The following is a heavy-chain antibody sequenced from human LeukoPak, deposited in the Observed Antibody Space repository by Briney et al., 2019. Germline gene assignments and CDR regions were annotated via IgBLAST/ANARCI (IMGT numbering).Heavy chain of an antibody. D-gene: IGHD1-26*01. J-gene: IGHJ2*01. CDR2: IYYSGST. CDR1: GGSISSYY. V-gene: IGHV4-59*01. Sequence: SETLSLTCTVSGGSISSYYWSWIRQPPGKGLEWIGYIYYSGSTNYNPSLKSRVTISVDTSKNQFSLKLSSVTAADTAVYYCARGPYSGSYRYFDLWGRSTLVTVSS. CDR3: ARGPYSGSYRYFDL.